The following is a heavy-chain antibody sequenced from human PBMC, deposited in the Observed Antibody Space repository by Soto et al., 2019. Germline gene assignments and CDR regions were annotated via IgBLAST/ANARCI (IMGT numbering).Heavy chain of an antibody. Sequence: GGSLRLSCIASEFTFISSFMGWVRQAPGKGLEWVANINQDGSGTYYVDSVKGRFTISRDNAKNSLYLQMNSLRAEGTAVYYCATYFRGSGRYFFDHWGQGTLVTVSS. D-gene: IGHD6-19*01. V-gene: IGHV3-7*03. CDR2: INQDGSGT. CDR1: EFTFISSF. J-gene: IGHJ4*02. CDR3: ATYFRGSGRYFFDH.